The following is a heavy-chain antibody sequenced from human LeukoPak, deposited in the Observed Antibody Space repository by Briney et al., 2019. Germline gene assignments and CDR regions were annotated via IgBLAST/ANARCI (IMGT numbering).Heavy chain of an antibody. V-gene: IGHV1-69*02. D-gene: IGHD2-2*01. CDR2: IIPILGIA. J-gene: IGHJ3*02. CDR3: ASPRALYCSSTSCQTANGAFDI. CDR1: GGTFSGYT. Sequence: ASVKVSCKASGGTFSGYTISWVRQAPGQGLEWMGRIIPILGIANYAQKFQGRVTITADKSTSTAYMELSSLRSEDTAVYYCASPRALYCSSTSCQTANGAFDIWGQGTMVTVSS.